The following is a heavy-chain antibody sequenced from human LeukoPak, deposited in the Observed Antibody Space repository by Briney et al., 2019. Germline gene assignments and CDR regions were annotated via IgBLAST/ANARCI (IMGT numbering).Heavy chain of an antibody. Sequence: GTSLRLSCAVSGFTIGNHGMHWVRQAAGKGLEWVAMISHDGRAEYYRDSVKGRFTISGDNSKNSLYLQMNSLRAEDTAIYYCARDSPDYGGKGFDYWGQGTLVTVSS. J-gene: IGHJ4*02. D-gene: IGHD4-23*01. V-gene: IGHV3-30*03. CDR1: GFTIGNHG. CDR2: ISHDGRAE. CDR3: ARDSPDYGGKGFDY.